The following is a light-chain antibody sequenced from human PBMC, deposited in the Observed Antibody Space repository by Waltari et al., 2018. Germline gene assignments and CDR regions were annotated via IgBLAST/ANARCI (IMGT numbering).Light chain of an antibody. J-gene: IGLJ3*02. CDR3: MIWPSNAWV. CDR1: SDSNVDNYY. Sequence: QPVLTQPPSSSASPGESARLTCTVSSDSNVDNYYIYWYQQKPGSPPRYLLYYYSDSHKGQGAGAPSRFSGSKDSSAHTVFLLISGLQSEDEADYYCMIWPSNAWVFGGGTKLTVL. V-gene: IGLV5-37*01. CDR2: YYSDSHK.